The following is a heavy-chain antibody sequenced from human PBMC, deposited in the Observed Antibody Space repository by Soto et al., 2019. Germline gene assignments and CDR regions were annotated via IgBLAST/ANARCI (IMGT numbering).Heavy chain of an antibody. D-gene: IGHD4-17*01. CDR3: AKGVGFGDLLARYGMDV. V-gene: IGHV3-9*01. Sequence: EVQLVESGGGLVQPGRSLRLSCAVSGITFDDYAMHWVRQGPGKGLEWVSGVSWNGDSIGYADSVRGRFTISRDIAKRSVFLEIISLRAEAPALYYCAKGVGFGDLLARYGMDVLCHGTTVTVSS. J-gene: IGHJ6*02. CDR2: VSWNGDSI. CDR1: GITFDDYA.